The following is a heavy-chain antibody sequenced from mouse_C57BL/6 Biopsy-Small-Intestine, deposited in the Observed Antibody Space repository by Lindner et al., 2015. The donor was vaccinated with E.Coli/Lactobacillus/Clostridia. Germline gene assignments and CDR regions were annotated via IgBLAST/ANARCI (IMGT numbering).Heavy chain of an antibody. D-gene: IGHD1-1*01. V-gene: IGHV1-78*01. CDR2: IYPRDGST. CDR3: ARRVDYYAMDY. Sequence: VQLQESGAELVKPGASVKISCKVSGYTFTDHTIHWMKQRPEQGLEWIGYIYPRDGSTKYNENFKGKATLTADKSSSTAYMQLNSLTSEDSAVYFCARRVDYYAMDYWGQGTSVTVSS. CDR1: GYTFTDHT. J-gene: IGHJ4*01.